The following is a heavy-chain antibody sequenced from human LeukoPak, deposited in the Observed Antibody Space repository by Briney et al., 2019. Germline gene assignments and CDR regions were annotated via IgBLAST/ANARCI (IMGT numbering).Heavy chain of an antibody. J-gene: IGHJ4*02. CDR2: ISSSSSYI. V-gene: IGHV3-21*01. Sequence: WVSSISSSSSYIYYADSLKGRFTISRDNAKNSLYLQMNSLRAEDTAVYYCAREEEGFDYWGQGTLVTVSS. CDR3: AREEEGFDY.